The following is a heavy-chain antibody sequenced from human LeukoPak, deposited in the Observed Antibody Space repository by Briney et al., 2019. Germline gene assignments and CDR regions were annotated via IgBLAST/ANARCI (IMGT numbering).Heavy chain of an antibody. CDR2: ISTYNGNT. Sequence: GASVKVSCKASGYTFTGYYMHWVRQAPGQGLEWMGWISTYNGNTNYAQKLQGRVTMTTDTSTSTAYMELRGLRSDDTAVYYCARGGVSSSWYRTPDYWGQGTLVTVSS. D-gene: IGHD6-13*01. CDR3: ARGGVSSSWYRTPDY. CDR1: GYTFTGYY. J-gene: IGHJ4*02. V-gene: IGHV1-18*04.